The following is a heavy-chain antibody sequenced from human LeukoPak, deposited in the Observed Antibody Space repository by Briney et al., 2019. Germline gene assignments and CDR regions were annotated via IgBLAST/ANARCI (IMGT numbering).Heavy chain of an antibody. CDR3: AKGQPLNYYYYYMDV. CDR1: GFTFDDYT. CDR2: ISWDGGST. Sequence: PGGSLRLSCAASGFTFDDYTMHWVRQAPGKGLEWVSLISWDGGSTYYADSVKGRFTISRDNSKNSLYLQMNSLRTEDTALYYCAKGQPLNYYYYYMDVWGKGTTVTVSS. J-gene: IGHJ6*03. V-gene: IGHV3-43*01.